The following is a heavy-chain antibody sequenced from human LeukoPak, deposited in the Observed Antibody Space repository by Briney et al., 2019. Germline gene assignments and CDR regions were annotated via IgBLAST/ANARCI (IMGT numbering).Heavy chain of an antibody. CDR1: GGSISSYY. CDR3: ARDRSGQQLISRKEYYYMDV. V-gene: IGHV3-20*04. D-gene: IGHD3-10*01. Sequence: ETLSLTCTVSGGSISSYYWSWVRQAPGKGLEWVSGVNWNGGSTGYADSVKGRFTISRDNAKNSLYLQMNSLRAEDTAVYYCARDRSGQQLISRKEYYYMDVWGKGTTVTVSS. J-gene: IGHJ6*03. CDR2: VNWNGGST.